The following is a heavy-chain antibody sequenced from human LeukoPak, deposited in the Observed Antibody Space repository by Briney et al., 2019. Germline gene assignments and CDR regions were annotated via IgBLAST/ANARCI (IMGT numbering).Heavy chain of an antibody. CDR3: ARGSSSGWYLHH. V-gene: IGHV3-23*01. CDR1: GFTFSSYA. Sequence: GGSLRLSCAASGFTFSSYAMSWVRQAPGKGLEWVSAISGSGGSTYYADSVKGRFTISRDNAKNSLYLQMNSLRAEDTAVYYCARGSSSGWYLHHWGQGTLVTVSS. J-gene: IGHJ5*02. D-gene: IGHD6-19*01. CDR2: ISGSGGST.